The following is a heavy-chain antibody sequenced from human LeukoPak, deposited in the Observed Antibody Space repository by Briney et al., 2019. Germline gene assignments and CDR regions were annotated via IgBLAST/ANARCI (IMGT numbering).Heavy chain of an antibody. CDR2: IYYSGST. CDR1: GGSISSYY. Sequence: SETPSLTCTVSGGSISSYYWSWIRQPPGKGLEWIGYIYYSGSTNYNPSLKSRVTISVDTSKNQFSLKLSSVTAADTAVYYCARLTGYSSSWGDYYGMDVWGQGTTVTVSS. V-gene: IGHV4-59*01. D-gene: IGHD6-13*01. J-gene: IGHJ6*02. CDR3: ARLTGYSSSWGDYYGMDV.